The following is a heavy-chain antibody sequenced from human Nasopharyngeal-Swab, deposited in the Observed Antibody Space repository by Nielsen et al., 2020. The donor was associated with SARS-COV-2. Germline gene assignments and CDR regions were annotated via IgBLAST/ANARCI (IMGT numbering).Heavy chain of an antibody. J-gene: IGHJ4*02. CDR3: ALSARGYSHPSPFDY. Sequence: SCAVSGGSISSSNWWSWVRQPPGKGLEWIGEIYHSGSTNYNPSLKSRVTISVDKSKNQFSLKLSSVTAADTAVYYCALSARGYSHPSPFDYWGQGTLVTVSS. CDR2: IYHSGST. V-gene: IGHV4-4*02. D-gene: IGHD5-18*01. CDR1: GGSISSSNW.